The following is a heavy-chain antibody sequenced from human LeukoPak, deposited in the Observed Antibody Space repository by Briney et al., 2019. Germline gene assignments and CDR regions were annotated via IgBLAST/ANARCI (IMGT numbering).Heavy chain of an antibody. D-gene: IGHD6-6*01. Sequence: SETLSLTCTVSGFSLSSTYYWGWIRQPPGKGLEWIGSIYHSGSTYYNPSLKSRVTISVDTSKNQFSLKLSSVTAADTAVYYCARDCSGSSSTYDYWGQGTLVTVSS. CDR3: ARDCSGSSSTYDY. CDR1: GFSLSSTYY. V-gene: IGHV4-38-2*02. J-gene: IGHJ4*02. CDR2: IYHSGST.